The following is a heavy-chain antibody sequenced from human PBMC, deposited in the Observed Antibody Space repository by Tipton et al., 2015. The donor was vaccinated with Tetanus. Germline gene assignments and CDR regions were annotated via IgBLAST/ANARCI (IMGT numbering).Heavy chain of an antibody. Sequence: GSLRLSCAASGFTFSNYVMHWVRQAPGKGLEWVSVIYSGGSTYYADSVKGRFTISRDNSKNTLYLQMNSLRAEDTAVYYCARDSSSWGRNWGQGTLVTVSS. CDR3: ARDSSSWGRN. D-gene: IGHD6-13*01. V-gene: IGHV3-53*01. J-gene: IGHJ4*02. CDR1: GFTFSNYV. CDR2: IYSGGST.